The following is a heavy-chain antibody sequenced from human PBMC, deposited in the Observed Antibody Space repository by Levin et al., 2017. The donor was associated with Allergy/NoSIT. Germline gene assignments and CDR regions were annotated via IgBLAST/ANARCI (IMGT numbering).Heavy chain of an antibody. D-gene: IGHD2-15*01. CDR3: CEAPFGRSGGSCGDY. CDR1: GYTFTSYG. Sequence: GESLKISCKASGYTFTSYGISWVRQAPGQGLEWMGWISAYNGNTNYAQKLQGRVTMTTDTSTSTAYMELRSLRSDDTAVYYCCEAPFGRSGGSCGDYWGQGTLVTVSS. V-gene: IGHV1-18*01. J-gene: IGHJ4*02. CDR2: ISAYNGNT.